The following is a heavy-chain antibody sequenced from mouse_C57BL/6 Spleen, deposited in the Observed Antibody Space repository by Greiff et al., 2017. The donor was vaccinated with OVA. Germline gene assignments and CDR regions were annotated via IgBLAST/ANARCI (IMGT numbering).Heavy chain of an antibody. CDR1: GYTFTSYW. V-gene: IGHV1-69*01. CDR2: IDPSDSYT. J-gene: IGHJ2*01. D-gene: IGHD4-1*01. Sequence: QVQLQQPGAELVMPGASVKLSCKASGYTFTSYWMHWVKQRPGQGLEWIGEIDPSDSYTNYNQKFKGKSTLTVDKSSSTAYMQLSSLTSEDSAVYYCARSGSGTFDYWGQGTTLTVSS. CDR3: ARSGSGTFDY.